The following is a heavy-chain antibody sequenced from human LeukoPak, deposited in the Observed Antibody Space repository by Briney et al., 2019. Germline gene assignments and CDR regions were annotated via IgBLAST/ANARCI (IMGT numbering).Heavy chain of an antibody. V-gene: IGHV4-4*07. CDR3: ASQRKYSTSWPFFDY. D-gene: IGHD6-13*01. CDR1: GGSINDYY. Sequence: SETLSLTCTVSGGSINDYYWTWIRQPSGQGLEWLGRIHTGGSTNYNPSHRRRLTMSVDTSKNQFSLKLSSVTAADTAVYYCASQRKYSTSWPFFDYWGQGTLVTVSS. CDR2: IHTGGST. J-gene: IGHJ4*02.